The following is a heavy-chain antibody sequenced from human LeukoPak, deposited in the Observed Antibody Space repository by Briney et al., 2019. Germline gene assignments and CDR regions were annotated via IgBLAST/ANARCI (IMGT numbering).Heavy chain of an antibody. Sequence: PGGSLRLSCAASGFTFSIYAMRWVRQPPGKGLEYVSAIRCNGGSTYYADSVKGRFTISRDNSKNTLYLQMGSLRAEDTAVYYCARGYSYGVDYWGQGTLVTVSS. CDR1: GFTFSIYA. J-gene: IGHJ4*02. D-gene: IGHD5-18*01. CDR2: IRCNGGST. CDR3: ARGYSYGVDY. V-gene: IGHV3-64*02.